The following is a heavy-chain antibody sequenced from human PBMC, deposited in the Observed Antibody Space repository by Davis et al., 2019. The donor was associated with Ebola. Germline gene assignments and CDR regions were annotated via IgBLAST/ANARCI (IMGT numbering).Heavy chain of an antibody. V-gene: IGHV3-7*01. CDR2: ITTDGSEE. J-gene: IGHJ4*02. CDR1: GFTFSTYW. Sequence: GESLKISCAASGFTFSTYWMSWVRQAPGKGLEWVANITTDGSEEHYVDSVKGRFTMSRDNDKNSLYLQLDSLREEDTAVYYCARWGLRGNYDSWSGSDYYFDYWGQGILVTVSS. D-gene: IGHD3-3*01. CDR3: ARWGLRGNYDSWSGSDYYFDY.